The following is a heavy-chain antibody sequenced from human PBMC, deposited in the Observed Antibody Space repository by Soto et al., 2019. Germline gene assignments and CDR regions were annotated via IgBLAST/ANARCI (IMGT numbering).Heavy chain of an antibody. CDR3: ARLKPGTAAFDY. D-gene: IGHD1-1*01. CDR1: GFTFSSYW. V-gene: IGHV3-74*01. CDR2: INSDESST. Sequence: EVQLVESGGGLVQPGGSLRLSCAASGFTFSSYWMHWDRQAPGKGLVWVSRINSDESSTYYADSVKGRFTISRDNAKNTLYLQMNSLTAEDTAVYFCARLKPGTAAFDYWGQGTLVTVSS. J-gene: IGHJ4*02.